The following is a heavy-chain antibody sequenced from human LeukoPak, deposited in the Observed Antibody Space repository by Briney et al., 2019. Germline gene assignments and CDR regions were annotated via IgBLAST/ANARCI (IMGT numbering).Heavy chain of an antibody. CDR2: IYHSGSP. D-gene: IGHD1-1*01. CDR1: GGSISSNNW. Sequence: PSETLSLTCAVSGGSISSNNWWGWVRQPPGKGLEWIGEIYHSGSPNYNPSLKSRVTISVDKSRNHFSLNLSSVTAADSAVYYCARVNINNWHSCDYWGQGTLVTVSS. CDR3: ARVNINNWHSCDY. V-gene: IGHV4-4*02. J-gene: IGHJ4*02.